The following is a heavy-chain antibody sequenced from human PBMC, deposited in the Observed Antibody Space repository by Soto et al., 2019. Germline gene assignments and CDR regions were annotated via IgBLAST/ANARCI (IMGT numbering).Heavy chain of an antibody. CDR3: AIFGYSSGWNNWLDP. J-gene: IGHJ5*02. Sequence: SQTLSLTCVISGDSVSSNSAAWNWIRQSPSRGLEWLGRTYYRSKWYNDYAVSVKSRITINPDTSKNQFSLQLNSVTPEDTAVYYCAIFGYSSGWNNWLDPWGQGTRVTVYS. D-gene: IGHD6-19*01. CDR2: TYYRSKWYN. V-gene: IGHV6-1*01. CDR1: GDSVSSNSAA.